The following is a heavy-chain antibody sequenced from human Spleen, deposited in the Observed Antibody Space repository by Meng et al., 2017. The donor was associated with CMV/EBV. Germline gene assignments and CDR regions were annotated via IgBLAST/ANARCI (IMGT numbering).Heavy chain of an antibody. D-gene: IGHD6-13*01. J-gene: IGHJ3*02. CDR1: GFTFSSYS. CDR2: ISSSSSYI. V-gene: IGHV3-21*01. Sequence: GESLKISCAASGFTFSSYSMNWVRQAPGKGLEWVSSISSSSSYIYYADSVKGRFTISRDNAKNSLYLQMNSLRAEDTAVYYCARDDSGQQLEGAFDIWGQGTMVTVSS. CDR3: ARDDSGQQLEGAFDI.